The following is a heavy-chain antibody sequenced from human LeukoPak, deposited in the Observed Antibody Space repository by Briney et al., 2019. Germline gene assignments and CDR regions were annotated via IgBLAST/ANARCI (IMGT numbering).Heavy chain of an antibody. CDR1: GGSISSYY. D-gene: IGHD6-13*01. Sequence: SETLSLTCTVSGGSISSYYWSWIRQPPGKGLEWIGYIYYSGSTNYNPSLKSRVTISVDKSKNQFSLKLSSVTAADTAVYYCARDLYSGSWLYNWFDPWGQGTLVTVSS. CDR3: ARDLYSGSWLYNWFDP. J-gene: IGHJ5*02. V-gene: IGHV4-59*12. CDR2: IYYSGST.